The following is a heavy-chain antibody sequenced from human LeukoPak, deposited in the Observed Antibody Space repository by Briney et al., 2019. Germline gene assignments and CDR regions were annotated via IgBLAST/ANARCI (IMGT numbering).Heavy chain of an antibody. Sequence: GGSLRLSCAASGFNFSSYWISWVRQAPGKGLEWVANIKQDGSEKYYVDSVKGRFTISRDNAENSLYLQMNSLRAEDTAVYYCARDFAVRGVIRLDYWGQGTLVTVSS. J-gene: IGHJ4*02. CDR1: GFNFSSYW. D-gene: IGHD3-10*01. CDR2: IKQDGSEK. V-gene: IGHV3-7*01. CDR3: ARDFAVRGVIRLDY.